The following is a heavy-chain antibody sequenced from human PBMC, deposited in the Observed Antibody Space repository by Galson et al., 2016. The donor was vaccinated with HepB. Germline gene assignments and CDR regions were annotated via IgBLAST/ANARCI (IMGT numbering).Heavy chain of an antibody. CDR2: IHSGGST. V-gene: IGHV3-53*04. Sequence: SLRLSCAASGFTISNKYMSWVRQVPGKGLEWVSLIHSGGSTSYADSVKGRFTISRHNSRNTLYLQMNGLKPEDTAVYYCARLDDFWSGYYTLDYWAREPWSPSPQ. CDR3: ARLDDFWSGYYTLDY. CDR1: GFTISNKY. D-gene: IGHD3-3*01. J-gene: IGHJ4*02.